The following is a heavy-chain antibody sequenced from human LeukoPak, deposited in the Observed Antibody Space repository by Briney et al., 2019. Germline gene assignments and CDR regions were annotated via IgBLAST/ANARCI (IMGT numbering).Heavy chain of an antibody. CDR3: AKHSNYYGSATSYSHDGFDI. V-gene: IGHV3-23*01. Sequence: GGSLRLSCAASRFAFSNYAVSWVRQAPGKGLEWVSTVSGSGGKTYYADAVKGRFTISRDNPKNTLYLQMNSLRAEDTAVYYCAKHSNYYGSATSYSHDGFDIWGQGTMVTVSS. CDR2: VSGSGGKT. CDR1: RFAFSNYA. D-gene: IGHD3-10*01. J-gene: IGHJ3*02.